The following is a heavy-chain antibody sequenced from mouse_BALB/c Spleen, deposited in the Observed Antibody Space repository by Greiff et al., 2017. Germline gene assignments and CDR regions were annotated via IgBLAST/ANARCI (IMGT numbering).Heavy chain of an antibody. CDR1: GYTFTDYE. J-gene: IGHJ2*01. V-gene: IGHV1-15*01. Sequence: QVQLQQSGAELVRPGASVTLSCKASGYTFTDYEKHWVKQTPVHGLEWIGAIDPETGGTAYNQKFKGKATLTADKSSSTAYMELRSLTSEDSAVYYCTRLLLRDWGQGTTLTVSS. CDR2: IDPETGGT. D-gene: IGHD1-1*01. CDR3: TRLLLRD.